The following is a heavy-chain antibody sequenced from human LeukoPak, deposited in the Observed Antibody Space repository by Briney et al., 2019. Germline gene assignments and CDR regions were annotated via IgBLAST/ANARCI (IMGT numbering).Heavy chain of an antibody. CDR2: ISSSSSYI. CDR3: ARESTYYYDSSGRKEGAFDI. Sequence: GGSLRLSCAASGFIFSSYSMNWVRQAPGKGLEWVSSISSSSSYIYYADSVKGRFTISRDNAKNSLYLQMNSLRAEDTAVYYCARESTYYYDSSGRKEGAFDIWGQGTMVTVSS. D-gene: IGHD3-22*01. CDR1: GFIFSSYS. J-gene: IGHJ3*02. V-gene: IGHV3-21*01.